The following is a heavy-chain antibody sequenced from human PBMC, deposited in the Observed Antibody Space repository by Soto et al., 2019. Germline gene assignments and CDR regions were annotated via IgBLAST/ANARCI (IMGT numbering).Heavy chain of an antibody. CDR2: IYWDDDK. Sequence: SGPTLVNPTQTLTLTCTFSWFSLSTSRVGVGWIRQPPGKALEWLALIYWDDDKRYSPSLKSRLTITKDTSKNQVVLTMTNMDPVDTATYYCAHHYWDRNPLILSYYMDVWGKGTTVTVSS. CDR1: WFSLSTSRVG. V-gene: IGHV2-5*02. D-gene: IGHD1-26*01. CDR3: AHHYWDRNPLILSYYMDV. J-gene: IGHJ6*03.